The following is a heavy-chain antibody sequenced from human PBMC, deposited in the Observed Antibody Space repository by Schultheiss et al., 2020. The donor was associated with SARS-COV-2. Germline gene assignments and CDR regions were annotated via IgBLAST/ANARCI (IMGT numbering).Heavy chain of an antibody. J-gene: IGHJ4*02. Sequence: SETLSLTCTVSGGSISSSSYYWGWIRQPPGKGLEWIGSIYYSGSTYYNPSLKSRVTISVDTSKNQFSLKLSSVTAADTAVYYFARGTEADFDYLGQGILVTVSS. CDR3: ARGTEADFDY. CDR1: GGSISSSSYY. V-gene: IGHV4-39*01. CDR2: IYYSGST.